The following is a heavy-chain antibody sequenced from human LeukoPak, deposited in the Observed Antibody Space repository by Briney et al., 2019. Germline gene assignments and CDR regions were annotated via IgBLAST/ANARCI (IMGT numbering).Heavy chain of an antibody. Sequence: SQTLSLTCTVSGGSISSGGYYWSWIRQPPGKGLEWIGYIYHSGSTYYNPSLKSRVTISVDTSKNQFSLKLSSVTTADTAVYYCARVAGDDIVVVPAAMGPWDYFDCWGQGTLVTVSS. V-gene: IGHV4-30-2*01. CDR2: IYHSGST. J-gene: IGHJ4*02. CDR3: ARVAGDDIVVVPAAMGPWDYFDC. D-gene: IGHD2-2*01. CDR1: GGSISSGGYY.